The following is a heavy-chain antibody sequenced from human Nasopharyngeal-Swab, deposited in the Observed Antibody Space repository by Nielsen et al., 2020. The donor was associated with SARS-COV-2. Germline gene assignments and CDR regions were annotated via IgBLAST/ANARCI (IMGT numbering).Heavy chain of an antibody. Sequence: SETLSLTCTVSGGSISSSSYYWGWIRQPPGKGLEWIGSIYYSGSTYYNPSLKSRVTISVDTSKNQFSLKLSSVTAADTAVYYCAAYCSSTSCYMAIDYWGQGTLVTVSS. CDR3: AAYCSSTSCYMAIDY. V-gene: IGHV4-39*01. CDR2: IYYSGST. CDR1: GGSISSSSYY. D-gene: IGHD2-2*02. J-gene: IGHJ4*02.